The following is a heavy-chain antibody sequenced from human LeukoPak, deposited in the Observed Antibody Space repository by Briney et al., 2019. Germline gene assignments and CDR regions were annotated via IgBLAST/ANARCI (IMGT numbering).Heavy chain of an antibody. Sequence: GGSLRLSCAASGFTFSSYSMNWVRQAPGKGLEWVSSISSSSSYIYYADSVKGRFTISRDNAKNSLYLQTNSLRAEDTAVYYCASPRTSTDAFDIWGQGTMVTVSS. CDR1: GFTFSSYS. D-gene: IGHD2-2*01. CDR3: ASPRTSTDAFDI. V-gene: IGHV3-21*01. J-gene: IGHJ3*02. CDR2: ISSSSSYI.